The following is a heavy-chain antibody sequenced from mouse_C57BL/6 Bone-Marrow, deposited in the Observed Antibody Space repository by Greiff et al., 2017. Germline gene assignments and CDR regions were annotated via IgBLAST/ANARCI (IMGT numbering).Heavy chain of an antibody. CDR3: TTSGLYFDY. J-gene: IGHJ2*01. Sequence: VQLQQPGAELVKPGASVKMSCTASGFNIKDDYMHWVKQRPEQGLEWIGWIDPENGDTEYASKFQGKATITADTSSNTAYLQLSSLTAEDTAVYYCTTSGLYFDYWGQGTTLTVSS. CDR1: GFNIKDDY. D-gene: IGHD3-1*01. V-gene: IGHV14-4*01. CDR2: IDPENGDT.